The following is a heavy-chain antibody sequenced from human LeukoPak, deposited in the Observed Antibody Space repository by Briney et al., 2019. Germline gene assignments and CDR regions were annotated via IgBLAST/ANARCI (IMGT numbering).Heavy chain of an antibody. D-gene: IGHD6-13*01. CDR1: GYTLTELS. V-gene: IGHV1-24*01. J-gene: IGHJ4*02. CDR2: FYPEDGET. CDR3: AAVPIRLAAAAYSLDY. Sequence: ASVKVSCKVSGYTLTELSMHWVRQAPGKGLERMGGFYPEDGETIYAQKFQGRVTMTEDTSTDTAYMELSSLRSEDTAVYYCAAVPIRLAAAAYSLDYWGQGTLVTVSS.